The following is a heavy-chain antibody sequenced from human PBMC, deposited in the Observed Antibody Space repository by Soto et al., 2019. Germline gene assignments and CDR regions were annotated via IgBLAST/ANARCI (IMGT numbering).Heavy chain of an antibody. Sequence: WWSLRLSCSASVFTFSNYFMHWVRQVPGEGLVWVSRMSGDGKTISYADSVKGRFTISRDNAKNTLYLQMNSLRVEDTAVYYCARTYVPGIAGFDPWGQGTLVTVSS. CDR2: MSGDGKTI. CDR1: VFTFSNYF. D-gene: IGHD1-1*01. CDR3: ARTYVPGIAGFDP. J-gene: IGHJ5*02. V-gene: IGHV3-74*01.